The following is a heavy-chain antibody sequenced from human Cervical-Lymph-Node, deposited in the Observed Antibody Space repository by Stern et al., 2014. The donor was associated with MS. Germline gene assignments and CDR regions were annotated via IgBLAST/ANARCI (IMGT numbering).Heavy chain of an antibody. CDR2: IDWDDDT. D-gene: IGHD2-15*01. CDR3: ARILRYCTDGNCYPGHFDY. J-gene: IGHJ4*02. V-gene: IGHV2-70*04. CDR1: GFSLSTGGMS. Sequence: QIPLKESGPALVKPTQTLTLTCTFSGFSLSTGGMSVSWLRQPPGKALEWLGRIDWDDDTCYNTSLKTRLAISKDTSKNQVVLTMTNVDPVDTATYYCARILRYCTDGNCYPGHFDYWGQGTLVTVSS.